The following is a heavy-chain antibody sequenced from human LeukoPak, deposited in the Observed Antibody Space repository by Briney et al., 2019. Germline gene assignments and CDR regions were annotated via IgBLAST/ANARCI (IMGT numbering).Heavy chain of an antibody. Sequence: SETLSLTCTVSGGPISSYYWSWIRQPPGKGLEWIGYIYYSGSTNYNPSLKSRVTISVDTSKNQFSLKLSSVTAADTAVYYCARGDDFWSGFPDYWGQGTLVTVSS. V-gene: IGHV4-59*01. D-gene: IGHD3-3*01. J-gene: IGHJ4*02. CDR3: ARGDDFWSGFPDY. CDR2: IYYSGST. CDR1: GGPISSYY.